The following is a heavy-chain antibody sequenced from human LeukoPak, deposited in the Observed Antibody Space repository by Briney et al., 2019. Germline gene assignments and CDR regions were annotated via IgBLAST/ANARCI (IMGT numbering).Heavy chain of an antibody. V-gene: IGHV1-69*01. CDR2: IIPIFGTA. CDR1: XGTFSSYA. J-gene: IGHJ4*02. CDR3: ASEDSAAGILFDY. Sequence: SXGTFSSYAXXXXRQAPGQGLXXXGXIIPIFGTANYAQKFQGRVTITADESTSTAYMELRSLRSDDTAVYYCASEDSAAGILFDYWGQGTLVTVSS. D-gene: IGHD6-13*01.